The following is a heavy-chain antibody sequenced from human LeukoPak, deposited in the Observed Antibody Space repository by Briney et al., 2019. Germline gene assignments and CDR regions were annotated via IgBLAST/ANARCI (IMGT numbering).Heavy chain of an antibody. D-gene: IGHD3-16*01. CDR2: ISGSGDIT. J-gene: IGHJ6*03. CDR1: GFTFSSYA. V-gene: IGHV3-23*01. Sequence: GGSLRLSCAVSGFTFSSYAMSWVRQAPGKGLEWVSAISGSGDITYYADSVKGRFTISRDNSKNTLYLQINSLRAEDTAVYYCAKGGSYYYYYYMDVWGKGNTVTVSS. CDR3: AKGGSYYYYYYMDV.